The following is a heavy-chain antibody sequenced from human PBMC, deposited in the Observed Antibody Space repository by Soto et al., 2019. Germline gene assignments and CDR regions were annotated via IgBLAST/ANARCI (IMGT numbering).Heavy chain of an antibody. CDR2: ISSSSSTI. CDR1: GFTFSSYS. J-gene: IGHJ4*02. Sequence: GGSLRLSCAASGFTFSSYSMNWVRQAPGKGLEWVSYISSSSSTIYYADSVKGRFTISRDNAKNSLYLQMNSLRDEDTAVYYCARDTATMVRGVPTYYFDYWGQGTLVTVSS. D-gene: IGHD3-10*01. CDR3: ARDTATMVRGVPTYYFDY. V-gene: IGHV3-48*02.